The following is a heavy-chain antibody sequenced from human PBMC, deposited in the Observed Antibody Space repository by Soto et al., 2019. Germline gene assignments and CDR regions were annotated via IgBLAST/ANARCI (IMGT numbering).Heavy chain of an antibody. CDR2: ISAYNGNT. Sequence: QVQLVQSGAEVKKPGASVKVSCKASGYTFTSYGISWVRQAPGQGLEWMGWISAYNGNTNYAQKLQGRVTMTTDTHTSTAYMELRSLRSDDTAVYYCARGARSSEIDDYFDWPDDLAIWGQGTLVTVSS. V-gene: IGHV1-18*01. J-gene: IGHJ3*02. CDR1: GYTFTSYG. D-gene: IGHD3-9*01. CDR3: ARGARSSEIDDYFDWPDDLAI.